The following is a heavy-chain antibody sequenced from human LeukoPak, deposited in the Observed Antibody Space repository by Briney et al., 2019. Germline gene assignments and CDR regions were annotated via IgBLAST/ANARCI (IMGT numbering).Heavy chain of an antibody. CDR2: IRSKTDGGTT. CDR1: GFTFSNAW. Sequence: GGSLRLSCAASGFTFSNAWMSWVRQAPGKGLEWVGRIRSKTDGGTTDYAAPVKGRFTISRDDSRNTLYLQMNSLKTGDTAVYYCTTARNMVRGVIPLDYWGQGTLVTVSS. CDR3: TTARNMVRGVIPLDY. J-gene: IGHJ4*02. V-gene: IGHV3-15*01. D-gene: IGHD3-10*01.